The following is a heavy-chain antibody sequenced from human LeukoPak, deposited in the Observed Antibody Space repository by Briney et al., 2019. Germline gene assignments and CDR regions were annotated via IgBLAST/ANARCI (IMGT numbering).Heavy chain of an antibody. CDR2: ISSSGSTI. D-gene: IGHD3-22*01. V-gene: IGHV3-11*01. J-gene: IGHJ5*02. CDR1: GFTFSDYY. Sequence: GGSLRLSCAASGFTFSDYYMSWIRQAPGKGLEGVSYISSSGSTIYYADSVKGRFTISRDNAKNSLYLQMNSLRAEDTAVYYCARVGWSSDFNWFDPWGQGTLVTVSS. CDR3: ARVGWSSDFNWFDP.